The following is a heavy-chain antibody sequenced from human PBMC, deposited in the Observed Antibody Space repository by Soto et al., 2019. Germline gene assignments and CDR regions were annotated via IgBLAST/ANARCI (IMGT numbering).Heavy chain of an antibody. CDR2: IKQDGSEK. CDR3: ASPFDFWSGYLGSGMDV. V-gene: IGHV3-7*03. D-gene: IGHD3-3*01. Sequence: VGSLRLSCAASGFTFTNYWMTWVRQAPGKGLEWVANIKQDGSEKYYVDSVKGRFTISRDNAKNSLYLQMNSLRAEDTAVYYCASPFDFWSGYLGSGMDVWGQGTTVTVSS. CDR1: GFTFTNYW. J-gene: IGHJ6*02.